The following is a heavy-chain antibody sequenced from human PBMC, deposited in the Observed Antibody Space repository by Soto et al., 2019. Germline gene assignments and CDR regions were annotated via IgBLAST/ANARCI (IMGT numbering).Heavy chain of an antibody. CDR1: GFTISSYE. Sequence: HPGGSLRLSCAASGFTISSYEMNWVRQAPGKGLEWVSYISSSGSTIYYADSVKGRFTISRDNAKNSLYLQMNSLRAEDTAVYYCATLGVPRYDILTGYWPDDAFDIWGQGTMVTVSS. CDR2: ISSSGSTI. CDR3: ATLGVPRYDILTGYWPDDAFDI. V-gene: IGHV3-48*03. D-gene: IGHD3-9*01. J-gene: IGHJ3*02.